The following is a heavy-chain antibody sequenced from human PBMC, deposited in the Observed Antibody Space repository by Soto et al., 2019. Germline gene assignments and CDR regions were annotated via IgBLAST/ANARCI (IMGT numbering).Heavy chain of an antibody. CDR3: ARHDMDFGVVIAREVDY. Sequence: PRGSLKISCKGSGYSFTSYWISWVRQMPGKGLEWMGRIDPSDSYTNYSPSFQGHVTISADKSISTAYLQWSSLKASDTAMYYCARHDMDFGVVIAREVDYWGQGTLVTVSS. CDR1: GYSFTSYW. V-gene: IGHV5-10-1*01. D-gene: IGHD3-3*01. CDR2: IDPSDSYT. J-gene: IGHJ4*02.